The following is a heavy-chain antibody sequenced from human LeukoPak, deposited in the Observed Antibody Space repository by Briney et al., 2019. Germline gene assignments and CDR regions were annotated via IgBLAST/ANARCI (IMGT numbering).Heavy chain of an antibody. CDR2: IYYSGST. D-gene: IGHD3-22*01. V-gene: IGHV4-59*01. CDR3: ARDYYDSSGYYAVGFDP. CDR1: GFTFSSYA. J-gene: IGHJ5*02. Sequence: GSLRLSCAASGFTFSSYAMSWIRQPPGKGLEWIGYIYYSGSTNYNPSLKSRVTISVDTSKNQFSLKLSSVTAADTAVYYCARDYYDSSGYYAVGFDPWGQGTLVTVSS.